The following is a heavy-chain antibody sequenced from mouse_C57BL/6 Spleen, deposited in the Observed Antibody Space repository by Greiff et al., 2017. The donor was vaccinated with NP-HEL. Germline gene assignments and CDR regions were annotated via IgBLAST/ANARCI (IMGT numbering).Heavy chain of an antibody. CDR3: ARGGVVAPRVYFDY. CDR2: IDPSDSET. D-gene: IGHD1-1*01. CDR1: GYTFTSYW. V-gene: IGHV1-52*01. J-gene: IGHJ2*01. Sequence: QVQLQQPGAELVRPGSSVKLSCKASGYTFTSYWMHWVKQRPIQGLEWIGNIDPSDSETHYTQKFKDKATLTVDKSSSTAYMQLSSLTSEDSAVYYCARGGVVAPRVYFDYWGQGTTLTVSS.